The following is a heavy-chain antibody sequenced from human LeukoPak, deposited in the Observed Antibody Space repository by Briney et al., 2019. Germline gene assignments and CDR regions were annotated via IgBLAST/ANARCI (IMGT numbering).Heavy chain of an antibody. CDR2: ISSRSSYR. CDR3: ARGTPTTRDFDY. Sequence: PGGSLRLSCAASGFTFSSYSMNWVRQAPGKGLEWVSSISSRSSYRYYADSMKGRFTISRDNAKNSLPLQMNSLTAEDTAVYYCARGTPTTRDFDYWGQGTLVTVSS. CDR1: GFTFSSYS. J-gene: IGHJ4*02. D-gene: IGHD4-11*01. V-gene: IGHV3-21*01.